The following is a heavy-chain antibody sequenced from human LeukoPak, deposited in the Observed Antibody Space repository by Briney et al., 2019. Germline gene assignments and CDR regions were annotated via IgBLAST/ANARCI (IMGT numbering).Heavy chain of an antibody. CDR3: ARDSYGYYLLDY. CDR1: GYSFSSGFY. Sequence: PPETLSLTCSVSGYSFSSGFYWGWIRQPPGKGLEWVSSISSSSSYIYYADSVKGRFTISRDNAKNSLYLQMNSLRAEDTAVYYCARDSYGYYLLDYWGQGTLVTVSS. V-gene: IGHV3-21*01. D-gene: IGHD3-3*01. CDR2: ISSSSSYI. J-gene: IGHJ4*02.